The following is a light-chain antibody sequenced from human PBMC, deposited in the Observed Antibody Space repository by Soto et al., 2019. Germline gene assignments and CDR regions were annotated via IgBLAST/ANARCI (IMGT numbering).Light chain of an antibody. CDR1: QDISNY. CDR2: AAS. V-gene: IGKV1-27*01. Sequence: DLQMTQSPSSLSASVGDRVTITCRASQDISNYLAWYQQQTGKAPKLLIYAASTLQSGVPSRFSGSGSGTDFTLTISSLQPEDVATYYCQSHSSVPPVTFGPGTKVNL. J-gene: IGKJ3*01. CDR3: QSHSSVPPVT.